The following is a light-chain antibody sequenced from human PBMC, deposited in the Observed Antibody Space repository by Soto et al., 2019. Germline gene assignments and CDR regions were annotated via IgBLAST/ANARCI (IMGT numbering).Light chain of an antibody. CDR1: QSVNSNY. Sequence: EIVLTQSPGTLSLSPGERATLSCRASQSVNSNYLAWYQQKPGQAPRLLIYETSTKATGIPDRFSSSGSGTDFTLTISRVEPEDFAVYYCQQYGSSPRYIFGQGTKLEIK. CDR2: ETS. J-gene: IGKJ2*01. V-gene: IGKV3-20*01. CDR3: QQYGSSPRYI.